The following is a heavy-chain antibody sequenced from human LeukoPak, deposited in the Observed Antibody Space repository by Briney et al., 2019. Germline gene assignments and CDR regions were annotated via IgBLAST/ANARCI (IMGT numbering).Heavy chain of an antibody. CDR2: ISAYNGNT. CDR1: GGTFSSYG. V-gene: IGHV1-18*01. J-gene: IGHJ5*02. Sequence: ASVKVSCKASGGTFSSYGISWVRQAPGQGLEWMGWISAYNGNTNYAQKLQGRVTMTTDTSTSTAYMELRSLRSDDTAVYYCARGRRQLERQMYWFDPWGQGTLVTVSS. CDR3: ARGRRQLERQMYWFDP. D-gene: IGHD1-1*01.